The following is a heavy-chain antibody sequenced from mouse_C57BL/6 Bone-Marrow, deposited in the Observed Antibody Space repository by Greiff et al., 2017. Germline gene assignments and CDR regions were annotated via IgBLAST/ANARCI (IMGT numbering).Heavy chain of an antibody. Sequence: VMLVESGGGLVKPGGSLKLSCAASGFTFSDYGMHWVRQAPEKGLEWVAYISSGSSTIYYADTVKGRFTISRDNAKNTLFLQMTSLRSEDTAMYYCACITTVVSHGWYCDVWGTGTTVTVSS. J-gene: IGHJ1*03. D-gene: IGHD1-1*01. CDR2: ISSGSSTI. CDR1: GFTFSDYG. V-gene: IGHV5-17*01. CDR3: ACITTVVSHGWYCDV.